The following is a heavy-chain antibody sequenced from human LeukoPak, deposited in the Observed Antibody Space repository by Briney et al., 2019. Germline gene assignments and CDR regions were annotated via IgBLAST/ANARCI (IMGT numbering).Heavy chain of an antibody. CDR2: INPNSGCT. Sequence: GASVKVSCKASGYTFTGYYMHWVRQAPGQGLEWMGWINPNSGCTNYAQKFQGRVTMTRDTSISTAYMELSRLRSDDTAVYYCARDPIYYDFWSGYYRYYYYMDVWGKGTTVTVSS. CDR1: GYTFTGYY. J-gene: IGHJ6*03. D-gene: IGHD3-3*01. V-gene: IGHV1-2*02. CDR3: ARDPIYYDFWSGYYRYYYYMDV.